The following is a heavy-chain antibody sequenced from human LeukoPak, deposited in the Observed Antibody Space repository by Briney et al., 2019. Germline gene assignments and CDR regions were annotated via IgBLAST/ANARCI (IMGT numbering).Heavy chain of an antibody. D-gene: IGHD6-6*01. CDR1: GFTFSSYA. V-gene: IGHV3-23*01. J-gene: IGHJ4*02. CDR3: AKDLLVYSTSSGGYFDY. Sequence: GGSLRLSCAASGFTFSSYAMSWVRQAPGNGLEWVSSISGSGGRTHYADSVKGRFTISRDNSNNTMYLQMNSLRVEDTAVYYCAKDLLVYSTSSGGYFDYWGQGTLVTVSS. CDR2: ISGSGGRT.